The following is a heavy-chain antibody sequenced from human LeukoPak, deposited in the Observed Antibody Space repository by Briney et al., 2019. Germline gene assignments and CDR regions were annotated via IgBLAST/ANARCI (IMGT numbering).Heavy chain of an antibody. CDR1: GGSMSRYY. V-gene: IGHV4-59*07. Sequence: SDTLSLTCTVCGGSMSRYYWSWTRHPPGGGREWIGYIYCSRSTNDNPSIKSRVTISEDTTKKQFSLKMSSVTAAAAAVYYCARVTGSDNYYFDYWGQGTLVTVSS. CDR3: ARVTGSDNYYFDY. D-gene: IGHD1-20*01. J-gene: IGHJ4*02. CDR2: IYCSRST.